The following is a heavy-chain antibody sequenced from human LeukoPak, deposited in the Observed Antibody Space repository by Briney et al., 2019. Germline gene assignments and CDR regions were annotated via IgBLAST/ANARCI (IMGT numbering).Heavy chain of an antibody. D-gene: IGHD3-22*01. CDR3: AKDAIHYETITYFDY. V-gene: IGHV3-23*01. CDR1: GFTFSSYE. CDR2: ISGSGGST. J-gene: IGHJ4*02. Sequence: GGSLRLSCAASGFTFSSYEMDWGRQAPGKGLEWVAGISGSGGSTYYADSVKGRFTISRDSPKNTLYVQMNSLRAEDTAVYYCAKDAIHYETITYFDYWGQGTLVTVSS.